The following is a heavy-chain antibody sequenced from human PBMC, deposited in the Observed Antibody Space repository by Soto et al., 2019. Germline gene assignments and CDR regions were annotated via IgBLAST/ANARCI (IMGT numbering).Heavy chain of an antibody. J-gene: IGHJ4*02. V-gene: IGHV3-23*01. CDR1: GFPFSSYV. CDR3: AKLGVRVATAGVDY. D-gene: IGHD6-13*01. Sequence: EVPLLESGGGLVQPGGCLRLSCVASGFPFSSYVLYWVRQAPGRGLEWVSAISVGGGNTYYADSVKGRFTIYRDDSKDTLYLQMNSLRVEDTGVYYCAKLGVRVATAGVDYWGQGTMVTVSS. CDR2: ISVGGGNT.